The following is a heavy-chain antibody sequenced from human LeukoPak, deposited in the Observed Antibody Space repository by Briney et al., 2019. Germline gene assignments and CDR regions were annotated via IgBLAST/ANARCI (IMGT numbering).Heavy chain of an antibody. CDR2: IYHSGST. CDR3: ARDEGYDTPGG. J-gene: IGHJ4*02. Sequence: SETLSLTCAVSGYSISSGYYWGWIRQPPGQGLEWIGSIYHSGSTYYNPSLKSRVTISVGTSKNQFSLKLSSVTAADTAVYYCARDEGYDTPGGWGQGTLVTVSS. V-gene: IGHV4-38-2*02. D-gene: IGHD3-9*01. CDR1: GYSISSGYY.